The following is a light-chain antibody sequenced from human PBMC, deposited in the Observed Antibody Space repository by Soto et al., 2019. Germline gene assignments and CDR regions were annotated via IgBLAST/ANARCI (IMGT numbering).Light chain of an antibody. CDR2: DAS. Sequence: DLQMTQSPSSLSASVGDRVTITCRASQGISTYLVWYQQRQGRAPKLLIYDASSLLSGVPSRFSGSGSGTDFTLTISSLQPEGFATYYCQQSYRTPYTFGQGTKLETK. V-gene: IGKV1-39*01. CDR1: QGISTY. J-gene: IGKJ2*01. CDR3: QQSYRTPYT.